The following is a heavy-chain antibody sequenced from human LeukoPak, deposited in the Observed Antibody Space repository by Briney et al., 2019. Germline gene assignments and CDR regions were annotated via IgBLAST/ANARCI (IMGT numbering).Heavy chain of an antibody. D-gene: IGHD2-21*02. CDR2: IIPIFGTA. V-gene: IGHV1-69*13. Sequence: ASVKVSCKASGGTFSSYAISWVRQAPGQGLEWMGGIIPIFGTANYAQKFQGRVTITADESTSTAYMELSSLRSEDTAVYYCARDRGVVTAINDAFDIWGQGTMVTVSS. CDR1: GGTFSSYA. J-gene: IGHJ3*02. CDR3: ARDRGVVTAINDAFDI.